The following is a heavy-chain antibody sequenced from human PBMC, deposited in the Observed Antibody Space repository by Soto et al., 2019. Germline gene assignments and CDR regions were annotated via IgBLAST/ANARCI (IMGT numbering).Heavy chain of an antibody. D-gene: IGHD5-18*01. J-gene: IGHJ6*02. Sequence: ASVKVSCKVSGYTLTELSMHWVRQAPGKGLEWMGGFDPEDGETIYAQKFQGRVTMTEDTSTDTAYMELSSLRSEDTAVYYCATDVVREDTAMVTSLDGMDVWGQGTTVTVSS. CDR3: ATDVVREDTAMVTSLDGMDV. CDR1: GYTLTELS. CDR2: FDPEDGET. V-gene: IGHV1-24*01.